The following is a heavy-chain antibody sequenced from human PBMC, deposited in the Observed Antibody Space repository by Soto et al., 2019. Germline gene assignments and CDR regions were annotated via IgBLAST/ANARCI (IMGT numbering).Heavy chain of an antibody. CDR1: GYTFTSYD. J-gene: IGHJ6*01. Sequence: ASVKVSCKASGYTFTSYDINWVRQATGQGLEWMGWMNPNSGNTGYAQKFQGRVTMTRNTSISTAYMELSSRRSEDTAVYYCARYPPGLEWFHYYYYYYGMGVWGQGTTVTVSS. CDR3: ARYPPGLEWFHYYYYYYGMGV. CDR2: MNPNSGNT. D-gene: IGHD3-3*01. V-gene: IGHV1-8*01.